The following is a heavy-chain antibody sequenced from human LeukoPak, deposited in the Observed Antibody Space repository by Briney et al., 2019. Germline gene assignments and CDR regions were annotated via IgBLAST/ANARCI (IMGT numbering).Heavy chain of an antibody. J-gene: IGHJ3*01. Sequence: GGSLRLSCAVSGFTFSSYSMNWVRQAPGKGLEWVSSISSSSSYIYYADSVKGRFTISRDNAKNSLYLQMNSLRAEDTAAYYCARDPLDISRWANAFDVWGRGTMVTVSA. CDR1: GFTFSSYS. CDR2: ISSSSSYI. D-gene: IGHD2-2*03. CDR3: ARDPLDISRWANAFDV. V-gene: IGHV3-21*01.